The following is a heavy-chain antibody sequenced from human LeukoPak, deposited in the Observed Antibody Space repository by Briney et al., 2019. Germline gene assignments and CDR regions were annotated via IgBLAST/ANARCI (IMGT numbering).Heavy chain of an antibody. Sequence: GGSLRLSCAASGFTFSSYVMHWVRQAPGKGLEWVAFISNDGSNKYYADSVKGRFSISRDNSKNTLYLQMNSLRAEDTAVYYCARVGSGSYFLDGFDIWGQGTMVTVSS. CDR2: ISNDGSNK. D-gene: IGHD1-26*01. V-gene: IGHV3-30-3*01. CDR3: ARVGSGSYFLDGFDI. J-gene: IGHJ3*02. CDR1: GFTFSSYV.